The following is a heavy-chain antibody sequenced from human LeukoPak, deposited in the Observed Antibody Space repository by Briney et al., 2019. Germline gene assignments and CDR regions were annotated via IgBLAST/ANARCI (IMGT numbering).Heavy chain of an antibody. J-gene: IGHJ5*02. Sequence: PGGSLRLSCAASGFTVSNYYISWVRQAPGKGLEWVGLIRDSGEAFYADFARGRFAISRDESEKTLYLQMNSLRVEDTAVYFCARDRAASQDWVAFDPWGQGTLVIVSS. CDR2: IRDSGEA. CDR3: ARDRAASQDWVAFDP. D-gene: IGHD3/OR15-3a*01. CDR1: GFTVSNYY. V-gene: IGHV3-66*03.